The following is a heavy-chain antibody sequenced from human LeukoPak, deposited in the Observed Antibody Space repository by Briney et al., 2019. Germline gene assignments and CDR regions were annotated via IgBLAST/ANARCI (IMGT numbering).Heavy chain of an antibody. CDR1: GFNFSIYW. CDR3: VRAIGSNTL. V-gene: IGHV3-7*01. D-gene: IGHD4-23*01. J-gene: IGHJ4*02. Sequence: GGSLRLSCVASGFNFSIYWMSWVRQAPGKGLEWVANIKQDGSDKYYVDSVKGRFTISKDNAKNSLYLQMNSLRAEDTAVYFCVRAIGSNTLWGQGTLVTVSS. CDR2: IKQDGSDK.